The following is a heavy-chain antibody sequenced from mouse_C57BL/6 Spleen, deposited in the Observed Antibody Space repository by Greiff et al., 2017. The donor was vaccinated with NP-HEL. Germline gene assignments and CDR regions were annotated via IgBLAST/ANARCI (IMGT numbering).Heavy chain of an antibody. V-gene: IGHV1-69*01. J-gene: IGHJ2*01. CDR2: IDPSDSYT. CDR1: GYTFTSYW. Sequence: QVQLQQPGAELVMPGASVKLSCKASGYTFTSYWMHWVKQRPGQGLEWIGEIDPSDSYTNYNQKFKGKSTLTVDKSSSTAYMQLSSLTSEDSAVYYCATAQVPNYFDYWGQGTTLTVSS. D-gene: IGHD3-2*02. CDR3: ATAQVPNYFDY.